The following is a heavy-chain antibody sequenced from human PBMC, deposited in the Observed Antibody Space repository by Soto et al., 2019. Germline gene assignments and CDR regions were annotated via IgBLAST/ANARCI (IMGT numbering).Heavy chain of an antibody. J-gene: IGHJ4*02. Sequence: PSETLSLTCTVSTDSSSFTNSYCGWIRQPPWKGLQWIGSSSYNGGTFYNPSLKGRVVISFDTSKKQSSLQVTSVTAADTAVYFCARHRIEVVWRGFDLWGQGSPVTFS. CDR3: ARHRIEVVWRGFDL. V-gene: IGHV4-39*01. CDR1: TDSSSFTNSY. D-gene: IGHD3-10*01. CDR2: SSYNGGT.